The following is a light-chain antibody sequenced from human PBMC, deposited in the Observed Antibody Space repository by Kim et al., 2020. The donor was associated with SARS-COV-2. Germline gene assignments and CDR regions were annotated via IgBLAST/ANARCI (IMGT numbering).Light chain of an antibody. V-gene: IGKV1-27*01. CDR1: QGIGNF. CDR2: DTS. CDR3: QKYDNEPFT. Sequence: DIQMTQSPSSLSASVGDRVTITCRASQGIGNFLAWYQQKPGKPPNLLIFDTSILQLGIPSRFSSSGSGTDFTLTITSLQPEDAATYYCQKYDNEPFTYGGGTKVDIK. J-gene: IGKJ4*01.